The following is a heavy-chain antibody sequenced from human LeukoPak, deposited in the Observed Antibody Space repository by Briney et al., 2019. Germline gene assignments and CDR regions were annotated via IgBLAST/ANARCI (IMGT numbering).Heavy chain of an antibody. Sequence: SETLSLTCNVSGDSISSFYWSWIRQPPGKGLEWIGYIDYSGSTKYNPSLKSRVDISLDTSKNHFSLKLRSVTAADTAVYYCAAVGYTGSALSFDIWGQGTMVTVSS. CDR3: AAVGYTGSALSFDI. CDR1: GDSISSFY. D-gene: IGHD1-26*01. J-gene: IGHJ3*02. V-gene: IGHV4-59*08. CDR2: IDYSGST.